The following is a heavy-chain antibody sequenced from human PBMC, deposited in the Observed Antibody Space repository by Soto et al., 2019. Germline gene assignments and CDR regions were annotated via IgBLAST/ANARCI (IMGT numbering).Heavy chain of an antibody. CDR2: ISAYNGNT. CDR1: GYTFTTYD. V-gene: IGHV1-18*04. CDR3: ARDLQSSSVYGVDV. J-gene: IGHJ6*02. Sequence: QVQLVQSGGEVKKPGASVKVSCKASGYTFTTYDITWVRQAPGQGLEWMGWISAYNGNTNYAQKLQGRVTLTADTSTSTAYMELRSLQSDDTAVYYCARDLQSSSVYGVDVWGQGTTVTVSS. D-gene: IGHD2-2*01.